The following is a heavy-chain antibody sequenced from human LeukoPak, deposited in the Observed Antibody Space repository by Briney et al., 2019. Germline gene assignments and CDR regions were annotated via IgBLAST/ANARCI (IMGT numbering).Heavy chain of an antibody. V-gene: IGHV4-59*01. Sequence: SETLSLTCTVSGGSISSYYWSWIRQPPGEGLEWIGYIYDSGSSNYNPSLKSRVTISVDTSKNRFSLKLSSVTAADTAVYFCARFRRESHGSGSYYTVNDYFDYWGQGTLVTVSS. CDR2: IYDSGSS. J-gene: IGHJ4*02. CDR3: ARFRRESHGSGSYYTVNDYFDY. D-gene: IGHD3-10*01. CDR1: GGSISSYY.